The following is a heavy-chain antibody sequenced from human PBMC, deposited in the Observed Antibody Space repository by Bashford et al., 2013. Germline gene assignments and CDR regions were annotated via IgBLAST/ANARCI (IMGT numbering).Heavy chain of an antibody. J-gene: IGHJ3*02. D-gene: IGHD4/OR15-4a*01. CDR2: ISGSGGST. Sequence: VRQAPGKGLEWVSGISGSGGSTYYADSVKGRFTISRDNSKNTLYLQMNSLRAEDTAVYYCAKDRAYGGPDSFDIWGQGTMVTVSS. V-gene: IGHV3-23*01. CDR3: AKDRAYGGPDSFDI.